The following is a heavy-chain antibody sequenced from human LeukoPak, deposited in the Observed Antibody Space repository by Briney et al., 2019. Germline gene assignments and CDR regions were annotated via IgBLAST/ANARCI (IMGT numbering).Heavy chain of an antibody. CDR3: ARADGDYAGY. J-gene: IGHJ4*02. Sequence: SETLSLTCTVSGGSISSGDYYWSWIRQPPGKGLEWIGYIYYSGSTYYNPSLKSRVTISVDTSKNQLSLKLSSVTAADTAVYYCARADGDYAGYWGQGTLVTVSS. D-gene: IGHD4-17*01. V-gene: IGHV4-30-4*08. CDR1: GGSISSGDYY. CDR2: IYYSGST.